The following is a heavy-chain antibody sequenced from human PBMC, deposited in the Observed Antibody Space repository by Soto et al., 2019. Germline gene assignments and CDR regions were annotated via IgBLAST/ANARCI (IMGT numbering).Heavy chain of an antibody. CDR3: ARDLGGTSGWYNGMDV. CDR2: IWYDGSNK. D-gene: IGHD6-19*01. CDR1: GFTFSSYG. J-gene: IGHJ6*02. Sequence: QVQLVESGGGVVQPGRSLRLSCAASGFTFSSYGMHWVRQAPGKGLEWVAVIWYDGSNKYYADSVKGLFTISRDNSKNSLYLQMNSLRAEDTAVYYCARDLGGTSGWYNGMDVWCQGTTVTVSS. V-gene: IGHV3-33*01.